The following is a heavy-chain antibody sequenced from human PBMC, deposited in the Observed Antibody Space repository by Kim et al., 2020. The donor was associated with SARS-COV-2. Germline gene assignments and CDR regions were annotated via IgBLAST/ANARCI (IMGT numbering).Heavy chain of an antibody. V-gene: IGHV3-74*01. Sequence: TSYADSVRGQFIISRESAKNTLFLQMNGLTAEDTAIYYCARCTMLTGGDYWGQGTLVTVSS. J-gene: IGHJ4*02. D-gene: IGHD7-27*01. CDR3: ARCTMLTGGDY. CDR2: T.